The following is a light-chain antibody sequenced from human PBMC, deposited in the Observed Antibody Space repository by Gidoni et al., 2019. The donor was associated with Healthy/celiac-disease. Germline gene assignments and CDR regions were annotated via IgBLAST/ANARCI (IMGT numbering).Light chain of an antibody. CDR1: QSIHIW. CDR3: QQYNSYSCS. Sequence: IQLIQSPSTLSASVGDRVTITCLASQSIHIWLAWYQQKPGKAPKLMIYKATSLESGVPSRFSGSGSGTEFTLTISSLQPDDVATYYCQQYNSYSCSFGQGTKLEIK. V-gene: IGKV1-5*03. CDR2: KAT. J-gene: IGKJ2*04.